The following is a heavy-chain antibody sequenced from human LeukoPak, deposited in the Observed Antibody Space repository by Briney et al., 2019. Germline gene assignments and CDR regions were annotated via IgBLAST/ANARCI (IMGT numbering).Heavy chain of an antibody. CDR2: IYYTGST. V-gene: IGHV4-59*01. J-gene: IGHJ5*02. D-gene: IGHD2-15*01. CDR1: GGSISSYY. CDR3: ARGKVVAADIDP. Sequence: SETLSLTCTVSGGSISSYYWSWIRQPPVKGLEWIGYIYYTGSTNYNPSLKSRVTISVDTSKNQFSLRLSSVTAADTAVYYCARGKVVAADIDPWGQGTLVTVSS.